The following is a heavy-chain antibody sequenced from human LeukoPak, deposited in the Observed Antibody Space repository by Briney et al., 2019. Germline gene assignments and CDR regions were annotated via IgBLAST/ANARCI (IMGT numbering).Heavy chain of an antibody. CDR2: INQDGSEK. D-gene: IGHD2-21*02. Sequence: PGGSLRLSCAASGFTFSCYWMSWVRQAPGKGLEWVANINQDGSEKYYVDSVKGRFTISRDNVKNSLYVQMNSLRAEDTAVYYCASGTPYCGGDCASWNDYWGQGTLVTVSS. J-gene: IGHJ4*02. CDR3: ASGTPYCGGDCASWNDY. CDR1: GFTFSCYW. V-gene: IGHV3-7*01.